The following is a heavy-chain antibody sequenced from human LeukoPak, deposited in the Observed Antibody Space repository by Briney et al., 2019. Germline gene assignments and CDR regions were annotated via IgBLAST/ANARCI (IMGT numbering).Heavy chain of an antibody. CDR3: TTENCYVFEN. CDR2: ITLDGSDS. J-gene: IGHJ4*02. D-gene: IGHD3-16*01. V-gene: IGHV3-7*04. Sequence: PGGSLRLSCAASGFPFSSYWMAWVRQAPGKGLEWVATITLDGSDSYYVDSVKGRFTVSRDNAKNSLYLQMNSLRVEDTAVFYCTTENCYVFENWGQGSLVTVSS. CDR1: GFPFSSYW.